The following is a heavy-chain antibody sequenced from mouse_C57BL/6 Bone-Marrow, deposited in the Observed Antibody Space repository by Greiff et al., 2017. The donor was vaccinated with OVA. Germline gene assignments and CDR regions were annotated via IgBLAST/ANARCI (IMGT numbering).Heavy chain of an antibody. CDR2: SRNKANDYTT. V-gene: IGHV7-1*01. Sequence: EVNVVESGGGLVQSGRSLRLSCATSGFTFSDFYMEWVRQAPGKGLEWIAASRNKANDYTTEYSASVKGRFIVSRDTSQSILYLQMNALRAEDTAIYYCARDGGGYAMDYWGQGTSVTVSS. CDR1: GFTFSDFY. CDR3: ARDGGGYAMDY. J-gene: IGHJ4*01.